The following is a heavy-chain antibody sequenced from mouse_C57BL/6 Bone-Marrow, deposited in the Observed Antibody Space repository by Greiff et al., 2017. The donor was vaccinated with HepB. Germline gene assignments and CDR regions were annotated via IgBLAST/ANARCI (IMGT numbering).Heavy chain of an antibody. J-gene: IGHJ2*01. Sequence: VQLQQSGAELMKPGASVKLSCKATGYTFTGYWIEWVKQRPGHGLEWIGEILPGSGSTNYNEKFKGKATLTVDKPSSTAYMQLSSLTSEDSAVYYCARPVVGGDFDYWGQGTTLTVSS. D-gene: IGHD1-1*01. CDR1: GYTFTGYW. CDR3: ARPVVGGDFDY. V-gene: IGHV1-9*01. CDR2: ILPGSGST.